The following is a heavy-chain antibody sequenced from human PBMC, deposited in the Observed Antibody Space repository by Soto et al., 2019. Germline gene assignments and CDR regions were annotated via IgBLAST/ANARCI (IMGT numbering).Heavy chain of an antibody. CDR3: AKVGDDGLGGYAPSPDY. CDR2: ISGRGGST. V-gene: IGHV3-23*01. CDR1: GFTFSSYA. D-gene: IGHD3-10*01. J-gene: IGHJ4*02. Sequence: GGSLRLSCAASGFTFSSYAMSWVRQAPGKGLEWVSAISGRGGSTYYADSVKGRFTNSRDNSKNTRYLQMNSLIAEDTAVYYCAKVGDDGLGGYAPSPDYWGQGTLVTVSS.